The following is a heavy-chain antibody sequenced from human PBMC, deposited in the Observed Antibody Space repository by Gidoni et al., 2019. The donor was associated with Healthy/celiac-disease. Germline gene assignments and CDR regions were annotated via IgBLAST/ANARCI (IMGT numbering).Heavy chain of an antibody. J-gene: IGHJ1*01. CDR1: GFTFSSYA. CDR2: ISYDGSNK. V-gene: IGHV3-30-3*01. D-gene: IGHD4-17*01. Sequence: QVQLVESGGGVVQPGRSLRLSCAASGFTFSSYAMHWVRQAPGKGLGWVAVISYDGSNKYYADSVKGRFTISRDNSKNTLYLQMNSLRAEDTAVYYCARDLGGDYVGFQHWGQGTLVTVSS. CDR3: ARDLGGDYVGFQH.